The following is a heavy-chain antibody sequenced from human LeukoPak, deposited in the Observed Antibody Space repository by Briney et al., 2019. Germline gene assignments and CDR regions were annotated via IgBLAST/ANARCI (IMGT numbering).Heavy chain of an antibody. J-gene: IGHJ5*02. V-gene: IGHV4-34*01. CDR1: GFTFSNYE. CDR3: ARQGYISGQGFRNNWFDP. D-gene: IGHD6-19*01. Sequence: PGGSLRLSCATSGFTFSNYEMNWVRQAPGKGLEWIGEINHSGGTNYNPSLKSRVTISVDTSKNQFSLKLSSVTAADTAVYYCARQGYISGQGFRNNWFDPWGQGSLVTVSS. CDR2: INHSGGT.